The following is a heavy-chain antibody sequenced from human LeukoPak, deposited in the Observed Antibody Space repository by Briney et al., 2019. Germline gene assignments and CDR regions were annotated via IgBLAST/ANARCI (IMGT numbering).Heavy chain of an antibody. CDR2: ISSSSSTI. CDR3: ARGIAVAGAHY. Sequence: GGSLRLSCAASGFTFSSYSMNWVRQAPGKGLEWVSYISSSSSTIYYADSVKGRFTISRDNAKNSLYLQMNSLRAEDTAVYYCARGIAVAGAHYWGQGTLVTVSS. D-gene: IGHD6-19*01. CDR1: GFTFSSYS. J-gene: IGHJ4*02. V-gene: IGHV3-48*01.